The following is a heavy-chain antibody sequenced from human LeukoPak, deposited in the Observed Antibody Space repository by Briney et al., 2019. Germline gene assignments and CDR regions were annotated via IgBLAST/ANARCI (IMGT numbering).Heavy chain of an antibody. V-gene: IGHV4-30-2*01. CDR2: IYHSGST. J-gene: IGHJ3*02. D-gene: IGHD3-22*01. Sequence: SETLSLTCAVSGGSISSGGYSWSWIRQPPGKGLEWIGYIYHSGSTYYNPSLKSRVTISVDRSKNQFSLKLSSATAADTAVYYCARGLYYYDSSGYYAPLDIWGQGTMVTVSS. CDR1: GGSISSGGYS. CDR3: ARGLYYYDSSGYYAPLDI.